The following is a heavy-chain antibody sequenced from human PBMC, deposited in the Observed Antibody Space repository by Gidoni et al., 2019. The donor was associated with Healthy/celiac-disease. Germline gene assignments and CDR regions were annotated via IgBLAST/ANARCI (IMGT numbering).Heavy chain of an antibody. V-gene: IGHV4-39*01. CDR3: ARRPRYSNYFDY. D-gene: IGHD4-4*01. CDR2: IYYSGST. Sequence: QLQLQESGPGLVKPSETLSLTCTVSGGSISSSSYYWGWIRQPPGKGLEWIGSIYYSGSTYYNPSLKSRVTISVDTSKNQFSLKLSSVTAADTAVYYCARRPRYSNYFDYWGQGTLVTVSS. J-gene: IGHJ4*02. CDR1: GGSISSSSYY.